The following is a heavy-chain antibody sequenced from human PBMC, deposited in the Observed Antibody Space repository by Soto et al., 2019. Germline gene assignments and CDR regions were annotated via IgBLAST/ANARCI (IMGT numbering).Heavy chain of an antibody. CDR2: ISASAGT. CDR3: ARGAGPPWFDP. Sequence: SETLSLTCTVSGGSINTYYWSWIRQPAGKGLEWIGRISASAGTNYSPSLTSRVTMSTDRSNNQFSLELTSVTAADTAVYYCARGAGPPWFDPWGQGTLVTVSS. V-gene: IGHV4-4*07. CDR1: GGSINTYY. J-gene: IGHJ5*02.